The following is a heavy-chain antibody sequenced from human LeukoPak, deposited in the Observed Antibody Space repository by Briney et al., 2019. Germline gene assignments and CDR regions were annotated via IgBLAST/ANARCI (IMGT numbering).Heavy chain of an antibody. CDR2: IYYSGST. CDR3: ARRGSSGLNWFDP. V-gene: IGHV4-59*08. CDR1: GGSISSYY. J-gene: IGHJ5*02. Sequence: PSETLSLTCTVSGGSISSYYWSWIRRPPGKGLEWIGYIYYSGSTNYNPSLKSRVTMSVDTSKNHFSLKLSSMTAADTAVYYCARRGSSGLNWFDPWGQGTLVTVSS. D-gene: IGHD6-19*01.